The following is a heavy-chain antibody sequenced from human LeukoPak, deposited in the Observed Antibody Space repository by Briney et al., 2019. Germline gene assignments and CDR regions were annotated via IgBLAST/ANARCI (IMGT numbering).Heavy chain of an antibody. Sequence: PSETLSLTCTVSGGSIRSSSYYWGWIRQPPGKGLEWIGSIYYSGSTYYNASLKSRGTISVDTSRNQFSLKLNSVTAADTGVYFCARQVVAVAGTGYFDYWGQGTLVTVSS. CDR2: IYYSGST. CDR3: ARQVVAVAGTGYFDY. CDR1: GGSIRSSSYY. V-gene: IGHV4-39*01. D-gene: IGHD6-19*01. J-gene: IGHJ4*02.